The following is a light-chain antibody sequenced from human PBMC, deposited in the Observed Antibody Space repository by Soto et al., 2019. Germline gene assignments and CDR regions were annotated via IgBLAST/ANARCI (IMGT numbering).Light chain of an antibody. CDR2: DVI. CDR3: SSYAGSNNLV. Sequence: QSALTQPPSASGSPGQSVTISCTGTSSDVADYNYVSWYQQYPGKAPKLMIYDVIKRPSGVPDRFSGSKSGNTASLTVSGLQADDEADYYCSSYAGSNNLVFGGGTKLTVL. CDR1: SSDVADYNY. V-gene: IGLV2-8*01. J-gene: IGLJ3*02.